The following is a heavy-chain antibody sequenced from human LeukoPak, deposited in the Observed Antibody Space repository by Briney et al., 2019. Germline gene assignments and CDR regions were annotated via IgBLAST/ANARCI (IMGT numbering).Heavy chain of an antibody. CDR1: GGSITSYS. J-gene: IGHJ4*02. CDR2: LSLTGST. CDR3: ARATGTKVPPGY. Sequence: SETLSLTCIVSGGSITSYSWGWIRQPAGKGLEWIGRLSLTGSTTYSPSLKSRVTMSVDTSKNQFSLKLSSVTAADTAVYYCARATGTKVPPGYWGQGTLVTVSS. V-gene: IGHV4-4*07. D-gene: IGHD1-7*01.